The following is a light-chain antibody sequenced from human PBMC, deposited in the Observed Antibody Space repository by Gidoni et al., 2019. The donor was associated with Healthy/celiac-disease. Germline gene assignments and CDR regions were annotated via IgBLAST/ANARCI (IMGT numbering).Light chain of an antibody. CDR3: QQYGSSVYT. CDR1: QSVSSSY. V-gene: IGKV3-20*01. J-gene: IGKJ2*01. Sequence: EIVLTQSPGTLSLSPGERATLSCRASQSVSSSYLAWYQQKPGQAPRLLIYGASSSGSGTDFTLTISRLEPEDFAVYYCQQYGSSVYTFGQGTKLEIK. CDR2: GAS.